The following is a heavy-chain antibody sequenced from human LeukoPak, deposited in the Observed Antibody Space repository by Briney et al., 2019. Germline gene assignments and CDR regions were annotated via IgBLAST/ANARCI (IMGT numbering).Heavy chain of an antibody. CDR3: ARAPKGVTTGYFDH. Sequence: GGSLRLSCAASGFTVSSNYMSWVRQAPGKGLEWVSVIYSGGSTYYADSVKGRFTISRDNSKNTLYLQMNSLRAEDTAVYYCARAPKGVTTGYFDHWGQGTLVTVSS. CDR2: IYSGGST. CDR1: GFTVSSNY. J-gene: IGHJ4*02. D-gene: IGHD1-26*01. V-gene: IGHV3-66*01.